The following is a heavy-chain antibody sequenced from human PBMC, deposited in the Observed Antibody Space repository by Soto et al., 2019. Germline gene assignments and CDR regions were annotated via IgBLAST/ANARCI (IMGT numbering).Heavy chain of an antibody. V-gene: IGHV4-59*01. CDR2: IYYSGST. Sequence: SETLSLTCTVSGGSIISYYWILSRHPPGKGLEWIGYIYYSGSTNYNPSLKSRVTISVDTSKNQFSLKLSSVTAADTAVYYCAGSHDYWDLLIDYWGQGTLVTVSS. CDR3: AGSHDYWDLLIDY. CDR1: GGSIISYY. D-gene: IGHD4-17*01. J-gene: IGHJ4*02.